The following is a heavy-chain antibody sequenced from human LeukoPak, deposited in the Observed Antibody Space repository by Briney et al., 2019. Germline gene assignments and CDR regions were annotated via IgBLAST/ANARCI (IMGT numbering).Heavy chain of an antibody. Sequence: ASVKVSCKTSGYIFTNFGVAWVRQAPGHGLEWLGWVSSFNGNTNYAENLQGRVTITTDASTSTAYIELRSLRSDDPALYFCAKAVLVQLKRRGGNRYYPFYMDLWGEGTAVTVS. CDR2: VSSFNGNT. CDR1: GYIFTNFG. V-gene: IGHV1-18*01. CDR3: AKAVLVQLKRRGGNRYYPFYMDL. J-gene: IGHJ6*03. D-gene: IGHD1-1*01.